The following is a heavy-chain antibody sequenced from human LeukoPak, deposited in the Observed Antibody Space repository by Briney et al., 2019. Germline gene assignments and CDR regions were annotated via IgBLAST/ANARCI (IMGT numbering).Heavy chain of an antibody. CDR2: IIPIFGTA. CDR1: GGTFSSYA. Sequence: SVTVSCKASGGTFSSYAISWVRQAPGQGLEWMGGIIPIFGTANYAQKFQGRVTITADESTSTAYTELSSLRSEDTAVYYCARASGVPAATPDTSPFDYWGQGTLVTVSS. CDR3: ARASGVPAATPDTSPFDY. V-gene: IGHV1-69*13. D-gene: IGHD2-2*01. J-gene: IGHJ4*02.